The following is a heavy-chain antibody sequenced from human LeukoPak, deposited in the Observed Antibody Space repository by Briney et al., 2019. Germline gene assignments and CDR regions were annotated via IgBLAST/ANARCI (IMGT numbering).Heavy chain of an antibody. D-gene: IGHD3-3*01. J-gene: IGHJ4*02. CDR3: ANIAGGGYYTE. CDR2: INPSGGST. CDR1: GYTFTSYY. V-gene: IGHV1-46*01. Sequence: ASVKVSRKASGYTFTSYYMHWVRQAPGQGLEWMGIINPSGGSTSYAQKFQGRVTMTRDTSTSTVYMELSSLRSEDTAVYYCANIAGGGYYTEWGQGTLVTVSS.